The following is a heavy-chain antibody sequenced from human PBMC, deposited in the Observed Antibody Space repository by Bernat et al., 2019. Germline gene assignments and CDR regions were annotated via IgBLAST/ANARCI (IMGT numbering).Heavy chain of an antibody. CDR3: AREGWVYEIPPRVYGMDV. CDR2: IYYSGST. J-gene: IGHJ6*02. Sequence: QLQLQESGPGLVKPSETLSLTCTVSGGSISSSSYYWGWIRQPPGKGLEWIGSIYYSGSTYYNPSLKSRVTISVDTSKNQFSLKLSSVTAADTAVYYCAREGWVYEIPPRVYGMDVWGQGTTVTVSS. D-gene: IGHD2/OR15-2a*01. V-gene: IGHV4-39*02. CDR1: GGSISSSSYY.